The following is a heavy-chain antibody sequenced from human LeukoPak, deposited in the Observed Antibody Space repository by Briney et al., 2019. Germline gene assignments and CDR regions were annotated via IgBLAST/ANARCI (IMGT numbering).Heavy chain of an antibody. J-gene: IGHJ4*02. CDR1: GFTSSSYA. CDR3: AKDFCSQGSTSCPFDY. CDR2: ISGSGGST. D-gene: IGHD2-2*01. V-gene: IGHV3-23*01. Sequence: GRSLRLSCAASGFTSSSYAMSWVRQAPGKGLEWVSAISGSGGSTYYADSVKGRFTISRDNSKNTLYLQMNSLRAEDTAVYYCAKDFCSQGSTSCPFDYWGQGTLVTVSS.